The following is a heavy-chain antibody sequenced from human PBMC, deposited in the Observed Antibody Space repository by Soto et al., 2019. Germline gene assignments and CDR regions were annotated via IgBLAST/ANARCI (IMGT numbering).Heavy chain of an antibody. Sequence: QVHLQESGPDLVRPSETLSLTCSFFGGSISSDNWWSWVRQTPGKGLEWIGEIYHSGNTNYNPSPKSQVTIPVDKPKNQFSLKGPSVTAADPALNYCARLSAPSNLRGVVIPWGQGTLVTVPS. J-gene: IGHJ5*02. CDR3: ARLSAPSNLRGVVIP. CDR2: IYHSGNT. CDR1: GGSISSDNW. V-gene: IGHV4-4*02. D-gene: IGHD3-10*01.